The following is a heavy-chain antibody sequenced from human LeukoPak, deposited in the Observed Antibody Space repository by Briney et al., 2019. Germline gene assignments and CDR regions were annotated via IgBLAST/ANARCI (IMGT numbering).Heavy chain of an antibody. Sequence: SSETLSLTCSVSGASMSGYYWSWIRQPPGKGLEYIGNIFYIGTTNYNPSLKSRVTISLDMSKNEFSLTLSSVTAADTAVYYCARGQRIVIKYYFDYWGQGTLVTVSP. CDR3: ARGQRIVIKYYFDY. CDR1: GASMSGYY. V-gene: IGHV4-59*01. CDR2: IFYIGTT. J-gene: IGHJ4*02. D-gene: IGHD1-26*01.